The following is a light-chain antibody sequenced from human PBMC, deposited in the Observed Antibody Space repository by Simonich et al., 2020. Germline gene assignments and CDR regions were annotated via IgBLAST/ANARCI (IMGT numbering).Light chain of an antibody. J-gene: IGLJ2*01. CDR1: SSDVGGYNY. CDR2: DVS. Sequence: QSALTQPASVSGSPGQSITISCTGTSSDVGGYNYVSWYQQHPGKAPKLMLYDVSNRPSGVSKRFAGSKSGNTASLTISGLQAEDEADYYCSSYTSSSTPVVFGGGTKLTVL. V-gene: IGLV2-14*03. CDR3: SSYTSSSTPVV.